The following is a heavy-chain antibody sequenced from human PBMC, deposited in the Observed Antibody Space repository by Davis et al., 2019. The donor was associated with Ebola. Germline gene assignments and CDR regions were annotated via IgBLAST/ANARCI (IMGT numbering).Heavy chain of an antibody. CDR3: ARVNSWYGSGQFDY. V-gene: IGHV1-69*13. D-gene: IGHD6-13*01. CDR1: GGTFSSYA. Sequence: SVQVSCKASGGTFSSYAISWVRQAPGKGLEWMGGIIPFFGTANYAQKFQGRVTITADESTRTAYMELSSLRSEDTAVYYCARVNSWYGSGQFDYWGQGTLVTVSS. CDR2: IIPFFGTA. J-gene: IGHJ4*02.